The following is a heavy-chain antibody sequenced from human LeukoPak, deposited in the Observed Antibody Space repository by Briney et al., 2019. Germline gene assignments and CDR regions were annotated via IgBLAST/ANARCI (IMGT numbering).Heavy chain of an antibody. V-gene: IGHV3-30*04. CDR2: ISYDGSNK. Sequence: GGSLRLSCAASGFTFSSNTMHWVRQAPGKGLEWVAIISYDGSNKYSADSVKGRFTISRDISKNTLYLQMNGLRAEDTAVYYCARDQKGFDYWGQGTLVTVSS. J-gene: IGHJ4*02. CDR1: GFTFSSNT. CDR3: ARDQKGFDY.